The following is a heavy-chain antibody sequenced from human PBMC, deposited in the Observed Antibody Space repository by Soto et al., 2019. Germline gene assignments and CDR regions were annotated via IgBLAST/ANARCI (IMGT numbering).Heavy chain of an antibody. CDR2: INHSGST. CDR1: GGSFSGYY. CDR3: AVRDCSSTSCYPYYYMDV. Sequence: SETLSLTCAVYGGSFSGYYWSWIRQPPGKGLEWIGEINHSGSTNYNPSLKSRVTISVDTSKNQFSLKLSSVTAVDTAVYYCAVRDCSSTSCYPYYYMDVWGKGTTVTVSS. V-gene: IGHV4-34*01. J-gene: IGHJ6*03. D-gene: IGHD2-2*01.